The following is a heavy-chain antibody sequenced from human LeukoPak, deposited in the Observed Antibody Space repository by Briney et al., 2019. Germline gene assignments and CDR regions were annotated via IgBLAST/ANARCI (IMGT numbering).Heavy chain of an antibody. Sequence: GGSLRLSCAASGFTFSSYAMSWVRQAPGKGLEWVSAISGSGGSTYYADSVKGRFTISRDNSKNTLYLQMNSLRAEDTAVYYCARDHFAFYSSDLWGRGTLVTVSS. CDR2: ISGSGGST. D-gene: IGHD6-13*01. CDR1: GFTFSSYA. V-gene: IGHV3-23*01. CDR3: ARDHFAFYSSDL. J-gene: IGHJ2*01.